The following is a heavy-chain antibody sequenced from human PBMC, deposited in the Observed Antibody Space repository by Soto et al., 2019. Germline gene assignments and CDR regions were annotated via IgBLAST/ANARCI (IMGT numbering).Heavy chain of an antibody. CDR1: GFSFTGYY. D-gene: IGHD3-16*01. J-gene: IGHJ5*02. CDR3: AKDLTRQRAYLLDP. CDR2: INAHSGGT. V-gene: IGHV1-2*02. Sequence: QVQLVQSGAAVKKPGASVKVSCKASGFSFTGYYIHWLRPAPGQGLEWMGWINAHSGGTEYAQKFQGRVTLTRDTSIATAYLTLTSLTSDDTALYYCAKDLTRQRAYLLDPCGQGTQVTVSS.